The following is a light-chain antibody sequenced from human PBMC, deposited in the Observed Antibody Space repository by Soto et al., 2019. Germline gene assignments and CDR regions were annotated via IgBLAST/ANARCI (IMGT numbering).Light chain of an antibody. CDR2: GAS. J-gene: IGKJ3*01. CDR1: QSVSSSY. V-gene: IGKV3-20*01. CDR3: QQSGSSPIT. Sequence: IVLTQSPGTLSLSPGERATLSCRASQSVSSSYLAWYQQKPGQAPRLLIYGASSRATGIPDRFSGSGSGTYCTLTITRLEPDDFAVYYCQQSGSSPITFGPGTKVDIK.